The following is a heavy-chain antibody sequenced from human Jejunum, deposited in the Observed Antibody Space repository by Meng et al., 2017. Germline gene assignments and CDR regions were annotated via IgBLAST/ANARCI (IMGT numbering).Heavy chain of an antibody. J-gene: IGHJ2*01. CDR2: IYYSGST. V-gene: IGHV4-31*01. CDR1: GASMSSGNYS. D-gene: IGHD1-1*01. CDR3: ARVNWTSSYWYFDL. Sequence: LPGSGPGLLRLSQTLHPTYTVSGASMSSGNYSWTWIRQHPGKGLEWIGYIYYSGSTSYNPSLQSLVTISIDMSENQFSLKLTSVTAADTAVYYCARVNWTSSYWYFDLWGRGTLVTVSS.